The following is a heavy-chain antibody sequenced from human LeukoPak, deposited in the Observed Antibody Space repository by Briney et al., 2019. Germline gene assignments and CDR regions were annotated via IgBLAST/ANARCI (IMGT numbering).Heavy chain of an antibody. J-gene: IGHJ4*02. D-gene: IGHD3-10*01. CDR3: ARGFGGRGVIVPYFDY. V-gene: IGHV3-21*01. Sequence: SGGSLRLSCAASGFTFSSYSMNWVRQAPGKGLEWVSSISSSSSYIYYADSVKGRFTISRDNAKNSLYLQMNSLRAEDTAVYYCARGFGGRGVIVPYFDYWGQGTLVTVSS. CDR1: GFTFSSYS. CDR2: ISSSSSYI.